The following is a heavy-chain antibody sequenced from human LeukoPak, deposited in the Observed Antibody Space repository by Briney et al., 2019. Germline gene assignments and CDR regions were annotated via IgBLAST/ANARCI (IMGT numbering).Heavy chain of an antibody. CDR1: GGSISSGGYY. CDR3: AREAMYSYGNNFDY. V-gene: IGHV4-61*08. CDR2: IYYSGST. D-gene: IGHD5-18*01. J-gene: IGHJ4*02. Sequence: SETLSLTCTVSGGSISSGGYYWSWIRQPPGKGLEWIGYIYYSGSTNYNPSLKSRVTISVDTSKNQFSLKLSSVTAADTAVYHCAREAMYSYGNNFDYWGQGTLVTVSS.